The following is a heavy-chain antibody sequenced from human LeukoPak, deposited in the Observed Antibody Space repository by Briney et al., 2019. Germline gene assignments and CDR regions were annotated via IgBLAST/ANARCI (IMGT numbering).Heavy chain of an antibody. CDR3: ARSRRRDGYTPKNWFDP. V-gene: IGHV4-34*01. D-gene: IGHD5-24*01. CDR2: INHSGST. CDR1: GGSFSGYY. Sequence: SETLSLTCAVHGGSFSGYYWSWIRQPPGKGLEWIGEINHSGSTNYNPSLKSRVTISVDTSKNQFSLKLSSVTAADTAVYYCARSRRRDGYTPKNWFDPWGQGTLVTVSS. J-gene: IGHJ5*02.